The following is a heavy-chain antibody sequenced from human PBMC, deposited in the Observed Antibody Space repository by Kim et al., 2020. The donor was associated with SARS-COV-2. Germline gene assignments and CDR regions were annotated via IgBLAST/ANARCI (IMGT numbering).Heavy chain of an antibody. D-gene: IGHD2-8*01. Sequence: GGSLRLSCAASGFTFSSYAMSWVRQAPGKGLEWVSAISGSGGSTYYADSVKGRFTISRDNSKNTLYLQMNSLRAEDTAVYYCAKDLGYCTNGVCYTPDAFDIWGQGTMVTVSS. CDR1: GFTFSSYA. J-gene: IGHJ3*02. CDR3: AKDLGYCTNGVCYTPDAFDI. V-gene: IGHV3-23*01. CDR2: ISGSGGST.